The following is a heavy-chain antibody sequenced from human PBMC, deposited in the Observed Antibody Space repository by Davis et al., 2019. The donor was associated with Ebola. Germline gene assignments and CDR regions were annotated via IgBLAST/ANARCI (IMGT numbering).Heavy chain of an antibody. CDR3: ARGSDRWELFAH. D-gene: IGHD1-26*01. CDR2: ISSNGGST. CDR1: GFTFSSYA. V-gene: IGHV3-64*01. J-gene: IGHJ4*02. Sequence: GESLKISCAASGFTFSSYAMHWVRQAPGKGLEYVSAISSNGGSTYYANSVKGRFTISRDNSKNTLYLQMGSLRAEDMAVYYCARGSDRWELFAHWGLGTRVTVSS.